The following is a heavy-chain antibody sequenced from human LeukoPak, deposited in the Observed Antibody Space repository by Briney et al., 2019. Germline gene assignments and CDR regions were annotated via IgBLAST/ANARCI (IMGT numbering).Heavy chain of an antibody. CDR2: IRSKANSYAT. D-gene: IGHD6-19*01. V-gene: IGHV3-73*01. J-gene: IGHJ6*02. Sequence: GSLRLSCAASGFTFSGSAMHWVRQASGKGLEWVGRIRSKANSYATAYAASVKGRFTISRDDSKNTAYLQMNSLKTEDTAVYYCTGVAVFVYGMDVWGQGTTVTVSS. CDR3: TGVAVFVYGMDV. CDR1: GFTFSGSA.